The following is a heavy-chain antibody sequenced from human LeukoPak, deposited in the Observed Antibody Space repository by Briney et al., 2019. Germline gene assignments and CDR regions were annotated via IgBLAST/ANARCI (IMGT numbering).Heavy chain of an antibody. J-gene: IGHJ4*02. CDR2: ISSRGDST. CDR3: AKGPRPDITVAHTVEK. D-gene: IGHD6-19*01. V-gene: IGHV3-23*01. CDR1: GFTFSNYA. Sequence: GGSLGLLFGALGFTFSNYAMSGVRGVPGRAREGGSTISSRGDSTYVADSVKGRFTISRDNSKNSLYLQMNSVRAEDTAVYYCAKGPRPDITVAHTVEKWGQGTLVTVSS.